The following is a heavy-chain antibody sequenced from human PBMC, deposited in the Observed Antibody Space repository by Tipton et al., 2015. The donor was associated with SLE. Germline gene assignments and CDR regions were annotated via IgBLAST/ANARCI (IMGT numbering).Heavy chain of an antibody. Sequence: SLRLSCAASGFTFSSYAMSWVRQAPGKGLEWVVVISYDGSNKYYTDSVKGRFTISRDNSKNTLYLQMSSLRVEDTAVYYCAKEVAAGIFDYWGQGTLVTVSS. J-gene: IGHJ4*02. CDR3: AKEVAAGIFDY. CDR1: GFTFSSYA. D-gene: IGHD2-15*01. CDR2: ISYDGSNK. V-gene: IGHV3-30*04.